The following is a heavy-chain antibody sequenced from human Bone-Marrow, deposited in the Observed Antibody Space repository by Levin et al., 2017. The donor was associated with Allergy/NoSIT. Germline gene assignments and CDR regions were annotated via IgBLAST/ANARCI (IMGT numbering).Heavy chain of an antibody. J-gene: IGHJ4*02. V-gene: IGHV3-11*06. CDR2: ISSSSSYT. Sequence: GESLKISCAASGFTFSDYYMSWIRQAPGKGLEWVSYISSSSSYTNYADSVKGRFTISRDNAKNSLYLQMNSLRAEDTAVYYCARSLFGTTENFLGYWGQGTLVTVSS. CDR1: GFTFSDYY. CDR3: ARSLFGTTENFLGY. D-gene: IGHD1-1*01.